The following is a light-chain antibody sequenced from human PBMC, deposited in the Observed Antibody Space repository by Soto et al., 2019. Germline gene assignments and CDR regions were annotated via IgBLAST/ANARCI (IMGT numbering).Light chain of an antibody. CDR1: QSVSTN. CDR2: GAS. V-gene: IGKV3-15*01. Sequence: EIVLTQSPGTLSVSPGERANLSCRASQSVSTNLAWFQQNPGQAPRLLIYGASTRATGIPARFSGSGSGTEFTLTINSLQSEDVAVYYCQQSNSSPYTFGQGTKLEV. CDR3: QQSNSSPYT. J-gene: IGKJ2*01.